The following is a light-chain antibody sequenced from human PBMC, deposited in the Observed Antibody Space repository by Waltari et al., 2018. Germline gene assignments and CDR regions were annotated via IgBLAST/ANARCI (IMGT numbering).Light chain of an antibody. J-gene: IGLJ2*01. CDR1: SSDLGGYNY. V-gene: IGLV2-8*01. CDR3: SSYAGSTL. CDR2: EVS. Sequence: QSALTQPPSASGSPGQSVTIPCTGTSSDLGGYNYVSWYQQHPGKAPKLMIYEVSKRPSGVPDRFSGSKSGNTASLTVSGLQAEDEADYYCSSYAGSTLFGGGTKLTVL.